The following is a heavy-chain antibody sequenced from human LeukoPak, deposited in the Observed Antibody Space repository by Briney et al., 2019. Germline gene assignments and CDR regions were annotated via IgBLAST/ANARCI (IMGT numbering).Heavy chain of an antibody. CDR3: ARVEALVPAAISGGDFYYYGVDV. Sequence: QPGRSLRLSCAASGFTFSSYGMHWVRQAPGKGLEWVAVIWYDGSNKYYADSVKGRFTISRDNSKNTLYLQMNSLRAEDTAVYYCARVEALVPAAISGGDFYYYGVDVWGQGTTVTVSS. D-gene: IGHD2-2*01. V-gene: IGHV3-33*01. J-gene: IGHJ6*02. CDR2: IWYDGSNK. CDR1: GFTFSSYG.